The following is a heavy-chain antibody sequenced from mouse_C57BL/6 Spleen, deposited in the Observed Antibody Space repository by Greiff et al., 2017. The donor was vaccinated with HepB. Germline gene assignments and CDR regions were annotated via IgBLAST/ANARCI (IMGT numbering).Heavy chain of an antibody. CDR2: INPNNGGT. CDR3: ARVYYGSSYGYFDV. Sequence: SGPELVKPGASVKIPCKASGYTFTDYNMDWVKQSHGKSLEWIGDINPNNGGTIYNQKFKGKATLTVDKSSSTAYMELRSLTSEDTAVYYCARVYYGSSYGYFDVWGTGTTVTVSS. D-gene: IGHD1-1*01. V-gene: IGHV1-18*01. J-gene: IGHJ1*03. CDR1: GYTFTDYN.